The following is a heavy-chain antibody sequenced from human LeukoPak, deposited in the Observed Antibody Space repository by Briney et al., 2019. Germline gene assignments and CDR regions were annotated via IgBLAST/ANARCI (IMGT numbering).Heavy chain of an antibody. CDR2: MNPNSGNT. J-gene: IGHJ6*03. V-gene: IGHV1-8*02. D-gene: IGHD6-13*01. CDR1: GYTFTGYY. Sequence: ASVKVSCKASGYTFTGYYMHWVRQAPGQGLEWMGWMNPNSGNTGYAQKFQGRVTMTRNTSISTAYMELSSLRSEDTAVYYCARGSYSSSWINYYYYYYMDVWGKGTTVTISS. CDR3: ARGSYSSSWINYYYYYYMDV.